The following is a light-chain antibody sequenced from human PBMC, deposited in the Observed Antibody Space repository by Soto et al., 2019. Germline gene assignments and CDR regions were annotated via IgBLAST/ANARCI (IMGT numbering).Light chain of an antibody. CDR2: SAS. Sequence: DIQMTQSPSSLSASVGDRVTITCRASQNIWNYLNWYQQKPGKAPKFLIYSASDLQSGVPSRFNGSGSGTDFTLTISSLQPEDCATYYCQQSYNTPRTFGQGTKVEIK. J-gene: IGKJ1*01. CDR3: QQSYNTPRT. CDR1: QNIWNY. V-gene: IGKV1-39*01.